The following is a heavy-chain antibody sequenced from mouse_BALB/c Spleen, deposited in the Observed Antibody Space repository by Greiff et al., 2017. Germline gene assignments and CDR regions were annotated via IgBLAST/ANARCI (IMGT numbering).Heavy chain of an antibody. CDR2: IWWNDDK. CDR3: ARIGDYRYAMDY. J-gene: IGHJ4*01. Sequence: VKLMESGPGILQPSQTLSLTCSFSGFSLSTSGMSVGWIRQPSGKGLEWLAHIWWNDDKYYNPALKSRLTISKDTSNNQVFLKIASVVTADTATYYCARIGDYRYAMDYWGQGTSVTVSS. D-gene: IGHD2-14*01. CDR1: GFSLSTSGMS. V-gene: IGHV8-8*01.